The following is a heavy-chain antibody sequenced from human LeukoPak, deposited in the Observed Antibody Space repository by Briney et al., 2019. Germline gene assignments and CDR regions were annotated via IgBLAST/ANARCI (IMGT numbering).Heavy chain of an antibody. V-gene: IGHV1-18*01. CDR1: GYTFTSYG. D-gene: IGHD3-10*01. J-gene: IGHJ3*02. Sequence: ASVKVSCKASGYTFTSYGISWVRQAPGQGLEWMGWISAYNGNTNYAQKLQGRVTMTTDTSTSTAYMELRSLRSDDTAVYYCARSSQYYYGSGSPDAFDIWGQGTMVTVSS. CDR2: ISAYNGNT. CDR3: ARSSQYYYGSGSPDAFDI.